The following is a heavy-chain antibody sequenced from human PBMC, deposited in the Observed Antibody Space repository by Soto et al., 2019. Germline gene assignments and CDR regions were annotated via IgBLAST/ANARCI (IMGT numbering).Heavy chain of an antibody. CDR1: GYTFTSYG. D-gene: IGHD2-15*01. CDR2: ISASNGNT. J-gene: IGHJ4*02. V-gene: IGHV1-18*01. Sequence: QVQLVQSGAEVKKPGASVKVSCKASGYTFTSYGISWVRQAPGQGLELMGWISASNGNTNYAQKLQGRVTMTTDTSTSTAYMELRSPRSDDTAVYYCARDRSVVVVAGGYFDYWGQGTLVTVSS. CDR3: ARDRSVVVVAGGYFDY.